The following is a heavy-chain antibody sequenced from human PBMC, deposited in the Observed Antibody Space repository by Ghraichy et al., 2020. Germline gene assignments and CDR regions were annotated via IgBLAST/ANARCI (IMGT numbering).Heavy chain of an antibody. J-gene: IGHJ4*02. Sequence: KVSCKASGGTFSSYAISWVRQAPGQGLEWMGGIIPIFGTANYAQKFQGRVTITADESTSPAYMELSSLRSEDTAVYYCARDLGRLFYCSSTSCYGGGFDYWGQGTLVTVSS. CDR2: IIPIFGTA. V-gene: IGHV1-69*01. CDR3: ARDLGRLFYCSSTSCYGGGFDY. D-gene: IGHD2-2*01. CDR1: GGTFSSYA.